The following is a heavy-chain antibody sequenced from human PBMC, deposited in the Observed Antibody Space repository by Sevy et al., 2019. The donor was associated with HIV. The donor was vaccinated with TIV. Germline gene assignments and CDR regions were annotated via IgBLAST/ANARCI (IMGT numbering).Heavy chain of an antibody. Sequence: GGSLRLSCAASGFSISGYGMHWVRQAPGKGLKWVAVIWYDGTNREYADSVKGRFTISRDNSKNTLYLQMNSLRVEDTAVYYCAREDIRVAGIGYYFHSWGQGTLVTVSS. CDR1: GFSISGYG. J-gene: IGHJ4*02. V-gene: IGHV3-33*01. D-gene: IGHD6-19*01. CDR3: AREDIRVAGIGYYFHS. CDR2: IWYDGTNR.